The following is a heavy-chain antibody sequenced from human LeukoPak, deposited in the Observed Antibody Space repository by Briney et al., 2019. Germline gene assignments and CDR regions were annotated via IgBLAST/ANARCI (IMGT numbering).Heavy chain of an antibody. CDR1: GFTFSSYS. CDR3: ARVGGYFDY. J-gene: IGHJ4*02. CDR2: ISSSSSTI. V-gene: IGHV3-48*01. D-gene: IGHD3-16*01. Sequence: GGSLRPSCAASGFTFSSYSMNWVRQAPGKGVEWASYISSSSSTIYYADSVKGRFTISRDNAKNSLYLQMNSLRAEDTAVYYCARVGGYFDYWGQGTLVTVSS.